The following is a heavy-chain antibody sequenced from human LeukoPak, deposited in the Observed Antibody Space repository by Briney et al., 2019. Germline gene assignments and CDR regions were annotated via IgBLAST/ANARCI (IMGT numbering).Heavy chain of an antibody. Sequence: SETLSLTCAVSGGSFSVYYWSWIRQPPGKGLEWIGEINHSGSTNYNPSLKSRVTISVDTSKNQFSLKLSSVTAADTAVYYCARGVLSPGSSWYTDYWGQGTLVTVSS. V-gene: IGHV4-34*01. CDR3: ARGVLSPGSSWYTDY. D-gene: IGHD6-13*01. CDR2: INHSGST. J-gene: IGHJ4*02. CDR1: GGSFSVYY.